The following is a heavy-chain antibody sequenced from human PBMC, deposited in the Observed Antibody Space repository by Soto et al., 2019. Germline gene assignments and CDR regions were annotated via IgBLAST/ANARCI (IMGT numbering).Heavy chain of an antibody. CDR1: GGTFSSYA. CDR3: ARENPSRGYSGYDRGGFEY. V-gene: IGHV1-69*12. Sequence: QVQLVQSGAEVKKPGSSVKVSCKASGGTFSSYAISWVRQAPGQGLEWMGGIIPIFGTANYAQKFQGRVTISADESTSTAYMELSRLGSADPAVDYCARENPSRGYSGYDRGGFEYWGQGTLVTVSS. D-gene: IGHD5-12*01. J-gene: IGHJ4*02. CDR2: IIPIFGTA.